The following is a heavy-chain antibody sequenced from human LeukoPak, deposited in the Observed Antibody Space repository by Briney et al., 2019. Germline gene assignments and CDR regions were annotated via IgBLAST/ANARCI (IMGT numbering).Heavy chain of an antibody. CDR3: ARDPYYYDSSGKPQTNAFDF. V-gene: IGHV1-2*02. J-gene: IGHJ3*01. CDR2: INPNSGGT. Sequence: GASVKVSCKASGYTFTGYYLHWVRQAPGQGLEWMGWINPNSGGTNYAQKFQGRVTMTRDTSISTAYMELSRLRSDDTAVYYCARDPYYYDSSGKPQTNAFDFWGQGTMVTVSS. CDR1: GYTFTGYY. D-gene: IGHD3-22*01.